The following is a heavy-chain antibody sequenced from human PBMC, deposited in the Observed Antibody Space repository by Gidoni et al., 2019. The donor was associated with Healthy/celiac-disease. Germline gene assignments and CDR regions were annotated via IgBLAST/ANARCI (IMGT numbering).Heavy chain of an antibody. D-gene: IGHD2-2*01. CDR2: IYYSGDT. J-gene: IGHJ6*02. CDR3: GRRTQDMVVVPAYGTPKATVTPPGHYYGMDV. CDR1: GGSISSSSYY. V-gene: IGHV4-39*01. Sequence: QLQLQESGQGLVKLSETLSLTCTVSGGSISSSSYYWGWSRRPPGKGLEWFGSIYYSGDTYYNPAHKRRGTISVDTCKNQVSLKRSSVTAADTAVYYCGRRTQDMVVVPAYGTPKATVTPPGHYYGMDVLGPRDHGHRLL.